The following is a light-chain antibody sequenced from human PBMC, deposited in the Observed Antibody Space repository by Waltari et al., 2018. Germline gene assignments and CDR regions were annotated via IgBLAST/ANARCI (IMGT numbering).Light chain of an antibody. CDR1: TSNIGDNF. V-gene: IGLV1-47*01. CDR3: ATWDDSLTAPV. Sequence: QSVLTQPPSASGTPGQRATLSCSGSTSNIGDNFVYWYKQLPGTAPKLLIYRNNQRPSGVPDRFSGSKSDTSASLTISGLQSEDEAEYYCATWDDSLTAPVFGGGTKVTVL. CDR2: RNN. J-gene: IGLJ3*02.